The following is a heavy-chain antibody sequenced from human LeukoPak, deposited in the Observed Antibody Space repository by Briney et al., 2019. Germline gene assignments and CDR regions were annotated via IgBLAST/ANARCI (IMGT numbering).Heavy chain of an antibody. V-gene: IGHV4-39*07. D-gene: IGHD3-22*01. CDR1: GGSISSGGYY. J-gene: IGHJ6*03. CDR2: MNPSGST. Sequence: SETLSLTCTVSGGSISSGGYYWTWIRHTPEKGLEWIGEMNPSGSTNYNPSLKSRVTISVDTSKNQFSLTLSSVTAADTAVYYCARGRQDVTMIVVIMTAVSYYLDVWGKGTTVTVS. CDR3: ARGRQDVTMIVVIMTAVSYYLDV.